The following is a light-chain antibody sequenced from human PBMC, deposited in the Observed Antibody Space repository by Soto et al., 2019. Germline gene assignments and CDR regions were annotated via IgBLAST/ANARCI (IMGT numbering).Light chain of an antibody. CDR1: QSISSY. J-gene: IGKJ5*01. V-gene: IGKV1-39*01. Sequence: DIQMTQSPSSLSASVGDRVTITCRASQSISSYLNWYQQKPGKAPKLLIYAASSLQSGVPSRFSGSGSGTDFTLTIRNLDPEDFAVYYCQQRSNWRITFGQGTRLEIK. CDR3: QQRSNWRIT. CDR2: AAS.